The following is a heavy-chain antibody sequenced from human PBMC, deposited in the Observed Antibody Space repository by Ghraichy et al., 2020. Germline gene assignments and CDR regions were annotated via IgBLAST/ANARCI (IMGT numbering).Heavy chain of an antibody. D-gene: IGHD3-10*01. J-gene: IGHJ5*02. CDR3: ARGSATMIRGAIIRVVDP. CDR2: INHSGST. Sequence: SETLSLTCAVYGGSFSGYSWTWIRQPPGKGLEWIGEINHSGSTNYNPSLKSRVTISVDTSKNQFSLKLSSVTAADTAVYYCARGSATMIRGAIIRVVDPWGQGTLVTVSS. V-gene: IGHV4-34*01. CDR1: GGSFSGYS.